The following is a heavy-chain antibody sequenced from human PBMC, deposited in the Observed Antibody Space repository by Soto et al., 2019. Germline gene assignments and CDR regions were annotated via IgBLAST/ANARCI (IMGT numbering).Heavy chain of an antibody. CDR1: GFTFSTYT. J-gene: IGHJ4*02. D-gene: IGHD1-26*01. CDR2: MSYDGDKK. CDR3: GRDLRWELLLPFDY. Sequence: QVQLVESGGGVVQPGRSLRLSCAASGFTFSTYTMHWVRQAPGKGLEWVAVMSYDGDKKYYADSVKGRFTISRDNSKNTLYLQMNSLRAEDTAVYYCGRDLRWELLLPFDYWGQGTLVTVSS. V-gene: IGHV3-30-3*01.